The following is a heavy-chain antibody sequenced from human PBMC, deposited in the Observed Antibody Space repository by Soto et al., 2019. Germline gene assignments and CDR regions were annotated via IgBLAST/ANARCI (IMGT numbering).Heavy chain of an antibody. CDR3: ARDLDSVHRAFDF. J-gene: IGHJ4*02. Sequence: QVQLVQSGAEVKKPGASVKVSCKASVYTFTSYYMHWVRQAAGQGLEWVGLINPSGGSTRYPQKFQGRVTMTRDTSTITVYMELSSLRSEDTAVYYCARDLDSVHRAFDFWGQGTLVIVSS. CDR2: INPSGGST. V-gene: IGHV1-46*01. D-gene: IGHD3-3*01. CDR1: VYTFTSYY.